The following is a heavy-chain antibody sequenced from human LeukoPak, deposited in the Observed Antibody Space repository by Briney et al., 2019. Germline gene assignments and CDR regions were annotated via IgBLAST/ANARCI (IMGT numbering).Heavy chain of an antibody. V-gene: IGHV1-2*02. CDR2: INPNSGGT. CDR3: ARGLDDDYYDSSGHIIPFDY. D-gene: IGHD3-22*01. J-gene: IGHJ4*02. Sequence: GASVKVSCKASGYTFTGYYMHWVRQAPGQGLEWMGWINPNSGGTNYAQKFQGRVTMTRDTSISTAYMELSRLRSDDTAVYYCARGLDDDYYDSSGHIIPFDYWGQGTRVTVSS. CDR1: GYTFTGYY.